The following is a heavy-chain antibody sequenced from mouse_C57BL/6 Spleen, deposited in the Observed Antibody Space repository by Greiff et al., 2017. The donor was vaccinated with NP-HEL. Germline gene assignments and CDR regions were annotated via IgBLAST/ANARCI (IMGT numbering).Heavy chain of an antibody. CDR3: TRSTTGFDY. J-gene: IGHJ2*01. CDR1: GYTFTDYG. Sequence: QVQLQQSGAELVRPGASVTLSCKASGYTFTDYGMHWVKQTPVHGLEWIGAIDPETGGTAYNQKFKGKAILTADKSSSTAYMELRSLTSEDSAVYYCTRSTTGFDYWGQGTTLTVSS. CDR2: IDPETGGT. V-gene: IGHV1-15*01. D-gene: IGHD1-1*01.